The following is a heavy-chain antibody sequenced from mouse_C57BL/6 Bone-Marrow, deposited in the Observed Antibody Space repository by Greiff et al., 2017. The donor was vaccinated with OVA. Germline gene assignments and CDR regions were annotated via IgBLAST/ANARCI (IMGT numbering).Heavy chain of an antibody. CDR3: APRGDYYGSSYLDY. CDR1: GYTFTSYW. V-gene: IGHV1-64*01. CDR2: IHPNSGST. J-gene: IGHJ2*01. D-gene: IGHD1-1*01. Sequence: QVQLKQPGAELVKPGASVKLSCKASGYTFTSYWMNWVKQRPGQGLEWIGMIHPNSGSTNYNEKFKSKATLTVDKSSSTAYMQLSSLTSEDSAVYYCAPRGDYYGSSYLDYWGQGTTLTVSS.